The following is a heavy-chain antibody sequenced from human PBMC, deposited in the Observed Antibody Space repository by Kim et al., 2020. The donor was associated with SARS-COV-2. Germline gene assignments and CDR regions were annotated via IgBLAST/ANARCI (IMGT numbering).Heavy chain of an antibody. D-gene: IGHD3-22*01. CDR3: GRGLGSSGYHFDY. Sequence: YADAGKGRYNVSRDNAKNSLYLQRNSLRAEGTAVYYWGRGLGSSGYHFDYWGQGTLVTVSS. J-gene: IGHJ4*02. V-gene: IGHV3-21*01.